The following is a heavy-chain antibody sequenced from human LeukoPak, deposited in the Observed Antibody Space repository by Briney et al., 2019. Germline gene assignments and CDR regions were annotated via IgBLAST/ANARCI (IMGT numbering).Heavy chain of an antibody. CDR2: ISAYNGNT. V-gene: IGHV1-18*01. CDR3: ARDYRSGGSCYSYDYYGMDV. J-gene: IGHJ6*02. CDR1: GYTFTSYG. D-gene: IGHD2-15*01. Sequence: ASVKVSCKASGYTFTSYGISWVRQAPGQGLEWMGWISAYNGNTNYAQKPQGRVTMTTDTSTSTAYMELRSLRSDDTAVYYRARDYRSGGSCYSYDYYGMDVWGQGTTVTVSS.